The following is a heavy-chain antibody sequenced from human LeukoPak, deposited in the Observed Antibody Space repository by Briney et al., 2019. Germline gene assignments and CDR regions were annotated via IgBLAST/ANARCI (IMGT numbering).Heavy chain of an antibody. J-gene: IGHJ4*02. Sequence: GGSLRLSCAASGFTYSSYWMSWVRQAPGKGLEWVANINQDGSEIYYVDSVKGRFTISRDNAKNSYYLQMNSLRAEDTALYYCARETTGSYVDFWGQGALVTVSS. CDR3: ARETTGSYVDF. CDR2: INQDGSEI. CDR1: GFTYSSYW. D-gene: IGHD6-19*01. V-gene: IGHV3-7*05.